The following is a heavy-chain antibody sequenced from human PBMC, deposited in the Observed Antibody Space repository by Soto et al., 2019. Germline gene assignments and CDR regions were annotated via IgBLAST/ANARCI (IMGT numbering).Heavy chain of an antibody. Sequence: SETLSLTCTVSGGSISSGDYYWSWIRQPPGKGLEWIGYIYYSGSTYYNPSLKSRVTISVDTSKNQFSPKLSSVTAADTAVYYCAREEANYGMDVWGQGTTVTVSS. V-gene: IGHV4-30-4*01. J-gene: IGHJ6*02. CDR3: AREEANYGMDV. CDR1: GGSISSGDYY. CDR2: IYYSGST.